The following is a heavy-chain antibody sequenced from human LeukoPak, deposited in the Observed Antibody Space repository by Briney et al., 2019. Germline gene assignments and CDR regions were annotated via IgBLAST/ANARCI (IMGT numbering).Heavy chain of an antibody. Sequence: LSETLSLTCTVSGGSISSYYWSWIRQPPGKGLEWIGYIYYSGSPNYNPSLKSRVTISVDTAKNQFSLKLSSVPAADTAVYFWAGGSTMIRGAADYWGQGTLVTVSS. J-gene: IGHJ4*02. CDR1: GGSISSYY. CDR3: AGGSTMIRGAADY. D-gene: IGHD3-10*01. CDR2: IYYSGSP. V-gene: IGHV4-59*01.